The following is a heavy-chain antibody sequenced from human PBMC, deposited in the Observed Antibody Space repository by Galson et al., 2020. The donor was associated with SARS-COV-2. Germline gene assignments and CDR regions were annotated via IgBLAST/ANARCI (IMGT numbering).Heavy chain of an antibody. CDR3: VSLGYGDNDS. CDR1: GFTFTSYW. V-gene: IGHV3-74*01. J-gene: IGHJ4*02. D-gene: IGHD2-2*03. CDR2: IYSDETSA. Sequence: GGSLRLSCEASGFTFTSYWMHWVRQAPGEGLVWVSRIYSDETSASYADSVKGRFTVSRDNARKTLYLQMNSLRVEDTAVYYCVSLGYGDNDSWGQGTPVTVSS.